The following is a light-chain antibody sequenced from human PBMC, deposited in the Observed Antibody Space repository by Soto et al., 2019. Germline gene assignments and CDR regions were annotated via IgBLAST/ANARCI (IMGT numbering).Light chain of an antibody. CDR2: AAS. CDR3: QESYSTPSVT. J-gene: IGKJ3*01. V-gene: IGKV1-39*01. Sequence: DIQMTQSPSSMSASVGDRVTITCRASQSISAYLNWYQQKPGKAPKHLIYAASSLQSGVPSRCSGSGSGTDFTLTISSLQPEDFATYYCQESYSTPSVTFGPGTKVDIK. CDR1: QSISAY.